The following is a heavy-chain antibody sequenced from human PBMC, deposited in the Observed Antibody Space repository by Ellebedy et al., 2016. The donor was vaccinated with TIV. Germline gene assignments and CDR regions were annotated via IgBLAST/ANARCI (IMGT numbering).Heavy chain of an antibody. CDR1: GFTFSNFW. Sequence: PGGSLRLSCAASGFTFSNFWMSWVRQAPGKGLEWVAIIKQDGSDKYYVDSARGRFTISRDNAKNSLYLQMSSLRAEDTAVYFCARRSTDFAFDSWGQGTLVTVSS. D-gene: IGHD3/OR15-3a*01. CDR2: IKQDGSDK. V-gene: IGHV3-7*03. CDR3: ARRSTDFAFDS. J-gene: IGHJ4*02.